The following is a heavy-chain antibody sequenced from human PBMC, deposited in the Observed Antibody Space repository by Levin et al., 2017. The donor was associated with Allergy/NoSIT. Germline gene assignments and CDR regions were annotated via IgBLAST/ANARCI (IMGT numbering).Heavy chain of an antibody. D-gene: IGHD3-3*01. Sequence: GGSLRLSCAASGFTFSSYEMNWVRRAPGKGLEWVSSISSTGSTIYSADSVKGRFTISRDNAKNSLYLHMNSLRAEDTAVYYCARQLGNFWSGYNYFDYWGQGTLVTVSS. J-gene: IGHJ4*02. V-gene: IGHV3-48*03. CDR2: ISSTGSTI. CDR1: GFTFSSYE. CDR3: ARQLGNFWSGYNYFDY.